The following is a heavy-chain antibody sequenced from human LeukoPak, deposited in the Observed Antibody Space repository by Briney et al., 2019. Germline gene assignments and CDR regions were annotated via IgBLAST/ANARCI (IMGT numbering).Heavy chain of an antibody. CDR2: ISTTSSHL. Sequence: GGSLRLSCAGSGFTFSTSDMVWARQAPGKGLEWVSTISTTSSHLYYADSVKGRFTTSRDNAKDSLYLHMSSLRVEDTAVYYCARNFESWGQGTLATVSS. J-gene: IGHJ5*01. V-gene: IGHV3-21*01. CDR3: ARNFES. CDR1: GFTFSTSD.